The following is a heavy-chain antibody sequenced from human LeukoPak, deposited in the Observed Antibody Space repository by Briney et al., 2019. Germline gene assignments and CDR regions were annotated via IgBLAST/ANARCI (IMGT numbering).Heavy chain of an antibody. CDR1: GFTFSSYA. J-gene: IGHJ4*02. D-gene: IGHD6-13*01. CDR3: AKLYTSRWYNDY. CDR2: LSNIGSST. Sequence: GGSLRLSCAASGFTFSSYAMSWVRQAPGKGLEWVSALSNIGSSTSYADSVKGRFTISRDDSKNTLYLQMNSLRAEDTAVYYCAKLYTSRWYNDYWGQGTLVTVSS. V-gene: IGHV3-23*01.